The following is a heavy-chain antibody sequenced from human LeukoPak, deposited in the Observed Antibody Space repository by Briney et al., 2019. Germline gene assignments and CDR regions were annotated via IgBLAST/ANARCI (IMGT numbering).Heavy chain of an antibody. V-gene: IGHV4-31*03. J-gene: IGHJ5*02. Sequence: KTSETLSLTCTVSGGSISSGGYYWSWIRQHPGKGLEWIGYIYYSGSTYYNPSLKSRVTISVDTSKNQFSLKLSSVTAADTAVYYCARFGATGAGDWFDPWGQGTLVTVSS. CDR2: IYYSGST. D-gene: IGHD1-26*01. CDR1: GGSISSGGYY. CDR3: ARFGATGAGDWFDP.